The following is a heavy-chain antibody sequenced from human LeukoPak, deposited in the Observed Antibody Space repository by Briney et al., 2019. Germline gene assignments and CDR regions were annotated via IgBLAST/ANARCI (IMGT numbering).Heavy chain of an antibody. CDR3: ARQEIGLRSFDP. D-gene: IGHD3/OR15-3a*01. CDR1: GASINTHY. V-gene: IGHV4-59*08. J-gene: IGHJ5*02. Sequence: SETLSLTCTVSGASINTHYWSWIRQPPGKGLEWIGYLSYSGNTNYNPSLKSRVTILVDTSKNQFSLNLSSVTAADTAVYYCARQEIGLRSFDPWGQGTLVTVSS. CDR2: LSYSGNT.